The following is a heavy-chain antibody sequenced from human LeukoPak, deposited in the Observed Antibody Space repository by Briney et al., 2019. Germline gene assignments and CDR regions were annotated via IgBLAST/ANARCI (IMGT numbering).Heavy chain of an antibody. CDR2: ISSSSNYI. D-gene: IGHD2-2*01. CDR1: GFTFSNYT. Sequence: PGGSLRLSCAASGFTFSNYTMNWVRQTPGKGLEWVSSISSSSNYIYYADSVKGRFSISRDNAKNSLYLQMNSLRAEDTAVYYCARVGPAAPRDYWGQGTLVTVSS. J-gene: IGHJ4*02. V-gene: IGHV3-21*01. CDR3: ARVGPAAPRDY.